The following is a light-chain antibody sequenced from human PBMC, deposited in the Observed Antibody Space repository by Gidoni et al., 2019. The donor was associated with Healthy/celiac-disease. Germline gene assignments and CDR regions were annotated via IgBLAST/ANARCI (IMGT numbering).Light chain of an antibody. CDR3: QKYNSALALT. Sequence: DIQMTQSTSSLSASVGDRVTITCRASQGISNYLALYQQKPGKVPKLLIYAASTLQSGVPSRFSGSGSGTDFTLTISSLQPEDVATYYCQKYNSALALTFGGGTKVEIK. V-gene: IGKV1-27*01. J-gene: IGKJ4*01. CDR1: QGISNY. CDR2: AAS.